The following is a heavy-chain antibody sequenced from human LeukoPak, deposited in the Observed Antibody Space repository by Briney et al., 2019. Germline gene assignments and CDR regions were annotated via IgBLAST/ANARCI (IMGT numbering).Heavy chain of an antibody. D-gene: IGHD5-24*01. CDR1: GYTFSSYW. CDR3: ARDGPRDGYNS. Sequence: GGSLRLSCVASGYTFSSYWMSWVRQAPGKGLEWVANIKQDGSEKYYVDSVKGRFTISRDNAKNSLYLQMNSLRAEDTAVYYCARDGPRDGYNSWGQGTLVTVSS. V-gene: IGHV3-7*03. CDR2: IKQDGSEK. J-gene: IGHJ4*02.